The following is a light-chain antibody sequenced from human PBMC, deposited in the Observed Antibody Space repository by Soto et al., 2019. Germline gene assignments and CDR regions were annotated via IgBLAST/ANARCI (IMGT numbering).Light chain of an antibody. J-gene: IGLJ1*01. V-gene: IGLV2-14*01. Sequence: QSALAQPASVSGSPGQSITISCTGTSSDVGGYNYVSWYQQHPGKAPKLMIYAVSNRPSGVSNRFSGSKSGNTATLTISGLQAEDEAEYFCISYKTDDTFLFGTGTKVTVL. CDR1: SSDVGGYNY. CDR2: AVS. CDR3: ISYKTDDTFL.